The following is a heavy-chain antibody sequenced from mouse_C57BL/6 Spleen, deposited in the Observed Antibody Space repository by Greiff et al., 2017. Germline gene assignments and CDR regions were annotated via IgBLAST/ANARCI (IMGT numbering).Heavy chain of an antibody. Sequence: HVQLQQSGAELVKPGASVKISCKASGYAFSSYWMNWVKQRPGKGLEWIGQIYPGDGDTNYNGKFKGKATLTADKSSSTAYMQLISLTSEDSAVYFCARNWDSYWYFDVWGTGTTVTVSS. CDR1: GYAFSSYW. V-gene: IGHV1-80*01. D-gene: IGHD4-1*01. J-gene: IGHJ1*03. CDR2: IYPGDGDT. CDR3: ARNWDSYWYFDV.